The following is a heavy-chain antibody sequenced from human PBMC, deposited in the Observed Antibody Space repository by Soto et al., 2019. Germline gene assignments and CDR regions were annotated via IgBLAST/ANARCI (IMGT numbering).Heavy chain of an antibody. D-gene: IGHD6-6*01. V-gene: IGHV4-34*01. CDR3: ARSEQLFNFDY. Sequence: SETLSLTCAVYGGSFSGYYWSWIRQPPGKGLEWIGEINHSGSTNYNPSLKSRVTISVDTSKNQFSLKLSSVTAADTAVYYCARSEQLFNFDYWGQGTLVTVSS. CDR2: INHSGST. CDR1: GGSFSGYY. J-gene: IGHJ4*02.